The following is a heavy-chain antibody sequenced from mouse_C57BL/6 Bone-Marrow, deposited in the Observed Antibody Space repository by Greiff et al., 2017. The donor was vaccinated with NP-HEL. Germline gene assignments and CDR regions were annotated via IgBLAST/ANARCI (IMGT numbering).Heavy chain of an antibody. D-gene: IGHD1-1*01. V-gene: IGHV1-72*01. CDR2: IDPNSGGT. J-gene: IGHJ2*01. CDR1: GYTFTSYL. Sequence: QVQLQQPGAELVKPGASVKLSCKASGYTFTSYLMHWVKQRPGRGIEWIGRIDPNSGGTKYNEKFKGKATLTVDKPSSTAYMQLTILTSEDSAVYYCARYNYGSSSFDYWGQGTHLTVSS. CDR3: ARYNYGSSSFDY.